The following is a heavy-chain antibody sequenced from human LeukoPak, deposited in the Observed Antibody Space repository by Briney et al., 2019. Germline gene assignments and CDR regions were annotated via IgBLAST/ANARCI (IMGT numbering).Heavy chain of an antibody. CDR2: IYGGGST. Sequence: GGSLRLSCAASGFTVSSNYMSWVRQAPGKGLEWVSVIYGGGSTYYADSVKGRFTISRDNSKNTLYLQMSSLRAEDTAVYYCASGSMIRGVITFDYWGQGTLVIVSS. V-gene: IGHV3-53*01. D-gene: IGHD3-10*01. CDR1: GFTVSSNY. CDR3: ASGSMIRGVITFDY. J-gene: IGHJ4*02.